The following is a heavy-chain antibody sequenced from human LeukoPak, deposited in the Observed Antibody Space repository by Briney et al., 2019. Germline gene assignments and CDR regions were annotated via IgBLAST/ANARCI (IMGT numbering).Heavy chain of an antibody. CDR1: GFTFSDYS. J-gene: IGHJ4*02. Sequence: PGGSLRLSCAASGFTFSDYSMNWVRQAPGKGLEWISYIGIDSGNTNYADSVKGRFTISGDKAKNSLYLQMNSLRVEDTAVYYCARGYKYAFDNWGQGTLVTVSS. V-gene: IGHV3-48*01. CDR2: IGIDSGNT. D-gene: IGHD5-24*01. CDR3: ARGYKYAFDN.